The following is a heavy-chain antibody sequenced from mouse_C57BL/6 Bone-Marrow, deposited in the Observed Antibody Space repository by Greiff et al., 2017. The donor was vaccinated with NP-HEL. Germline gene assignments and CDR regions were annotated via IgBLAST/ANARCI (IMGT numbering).Heavy chain of an antibody. V-gene: IGHV2-6*01. CDR2: IWGVGST. Sequence: VNVVESGPGLVAPSQSLSITCTVSGFSLTSYGVDWVRQSPGKGLEWLGVIWGVGSTNYNSALKSRLSISKDNSKSQVFLKMISLQTDDTAMYYCASNYGAYWGQGTLVTVSA. D-gene: IGHD1-1*01. CDR3: ASNYGAY. CDR1: GFSLTSYG. J-gene: IGHJ3*01.